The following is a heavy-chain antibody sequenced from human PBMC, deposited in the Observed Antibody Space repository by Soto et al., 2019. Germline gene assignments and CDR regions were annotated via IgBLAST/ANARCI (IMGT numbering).Heavy chain of an antibody. CDR2: IWYDGNNK. CDR1: GFTFSNYG. Sequence: GGSLRLSCAASGFTFSNYGMHWVRQAPGKGLEWVAVIWYDGNNKYYADPVKGRFTISRDNSNNTLYVQMTSLRAEDTAVYYCARGLHSLFDYWGQGTLVTVSS. J-gene: IGHJ4*02. V-gene: IGHV3-33*01. D-gene: IGHD2-21*01. CDR3: ARGLHSLFDY.